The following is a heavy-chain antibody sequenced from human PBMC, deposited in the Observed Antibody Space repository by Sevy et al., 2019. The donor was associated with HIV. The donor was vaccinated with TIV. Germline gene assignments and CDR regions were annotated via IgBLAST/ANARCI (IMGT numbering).Heavy chain of an antibody. J-gene: IGHJ5*02. D-gene: IGHD3-10*01. V-gene: IGHV1-2*02. CDR2: INPNSGGT. Sequence: ASVKVSCKASGYTFTGYYRHWVRQAPGQGLEWMGWINPNSGGTNYAQKFQGRVTMTRDTSISTAYMELSRLRSDDTAVYYCARSVKWFGELLYWFDPWGQGTLVTVSS. CDR1: GYTFTGYY. CDR3: ARSVKWFGELLYWFDP.